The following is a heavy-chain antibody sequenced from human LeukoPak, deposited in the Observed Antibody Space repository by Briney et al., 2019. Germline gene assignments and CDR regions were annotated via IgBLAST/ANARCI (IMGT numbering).Heavy chain of an antibody. Sequence: ASVKVSCKASGGTFSSYAISWVRQAPGQGLEWMGGIIPIFGTANYAQKFQGRVTITADESTSTAYMELSSLRPEDTAVYYCARDLRRDGYLQSYWGQGTLVTVSS. CDR3: ARDLRRDGYLQSY. CDR2: IIPIFGTA. J-gene: IGHJ4*02. V-gene: IGHV1-69*13. CDR1: GGTFSSYA. D-gene: IGHD5-24*01.